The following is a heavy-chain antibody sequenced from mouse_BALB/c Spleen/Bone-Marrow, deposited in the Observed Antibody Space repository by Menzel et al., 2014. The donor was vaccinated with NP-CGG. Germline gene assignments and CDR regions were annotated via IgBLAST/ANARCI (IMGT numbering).Heavy chain of an antibody. CDR2: IDPSNGNT. J-gene: IGHJ2*01. D-gene: IGHD2-4*01. Sequence: VQLPESGAELVTPGASVKLSCTASGFNIKDTYMHWVKQRPEQGLEWIGRIDPSNGNTKYDPKFQGKDTITADTSSNTAYLQLSSLTSEDTAVYYCASYDYVFYFDYWGKGTTLTVSS. CDR1: GFNIKDTY. CDR3: ASYDYVFYFDY. V-gene: IGHV14-3*02.